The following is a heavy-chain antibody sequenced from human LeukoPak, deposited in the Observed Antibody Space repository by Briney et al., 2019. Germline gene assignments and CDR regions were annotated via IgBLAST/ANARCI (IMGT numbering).Heavy chain of an antibody. CDR3: ARAPQGAPSFYFDY. CDR1: RFTFSSYA. CDR2: VSGNGAGT. D-gene: IGHD1-26*01. Sequence: QTGGSLRLSCAASRFTFSSYAMSWVRQAPGKGLEWVSGVSGNGAGTYYADSVKGRFTISRDNSKNTLYLQMNSLRAEGTAVYYCARAPQGAPSFYFDYWGQGTLVTVSS. V-gene: IGHV3-23*01. J-gene: IGHJ4*02.